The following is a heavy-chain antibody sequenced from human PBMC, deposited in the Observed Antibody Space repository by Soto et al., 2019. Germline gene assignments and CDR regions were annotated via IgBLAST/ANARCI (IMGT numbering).Heavy chain of an antibody. V-gene: IGHV4-4*02. D-gene: IGHD1-26*01. CDR1: GGSINTNNW. CDR3: VRGALRAPATFDY. CDR2: IFHRGST. Sequence: QVQLKESGPGLVNPSGTLSLTCAVSGGSINTNNWWSWVRQPPGKGLEWIREIFHRGSTNYNQSFKSRVTISLDKSTNHFTLKLISVTAADPAVYYCVRGALRAPATFDYWGQGTPVTVSS. J-gene: IGHJ4*02.